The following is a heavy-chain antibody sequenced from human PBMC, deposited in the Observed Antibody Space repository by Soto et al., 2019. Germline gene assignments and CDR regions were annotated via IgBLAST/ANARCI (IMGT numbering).Heavy chain of an antibody. CDR3: ARELSGNYFTFDL. Sequence: SVKVSCKTSGGTFSSYAISWVRQAPGQGLEWMGGIVPLFRTTDYAQKFQGRVTITADTSTYTVYMELSGLRSGDTAVYYCARELSGNYFTFDLWGQGTMVTVSS. CDR2: IVPLFRTT. J-gene: IGHJ3*01. D-gene: IGHD1-26*01. CDR1: GGTFSSYA. V-gene: IGHV1-69*06.